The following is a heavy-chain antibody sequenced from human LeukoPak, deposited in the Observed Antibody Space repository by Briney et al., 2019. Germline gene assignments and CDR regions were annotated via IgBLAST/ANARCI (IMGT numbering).Heavy chain of an antibody. V-gene: IGHV4-59*08. CDR1: GGSISSYY. J-gene: IGHJ4*02. CDR3: ARGLGEVVPAATPLDY. CDR2: IYYSGST. D-gene: IGHD2-2*01. Sequence: PSETLSLTCTVSGGSISSYYWSWIRQPPGKGLKWIGFIYYSGSTNYNPYLKSRVTMSVDTSKNQFSLKLSSVTAADTAVYYCARGLGEVVPAATPLDYWGQGTLVIVSS.